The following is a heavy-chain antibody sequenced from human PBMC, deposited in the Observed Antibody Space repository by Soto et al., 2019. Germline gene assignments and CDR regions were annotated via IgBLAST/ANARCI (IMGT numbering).Heavy chain of an antibody. CDR3: ARDPWASDY. V-gene: IGHV3-66*01. J-gene: IGHJ4*02. CDR1: GFTVSTKY. D-gene: IGHD3-16*01. CDR2: IHSGGST. Sequence: EVQLVESGGGLVQPGGSLRLSCAASGFTVSTKYMSWVRQAPGKGLEWVSVIHSGGSTFYADSVRGRFTISRDNSKNTVNLQMNSLRAEDTAVYYCARDPWASDYWGQGTLVTVSS.